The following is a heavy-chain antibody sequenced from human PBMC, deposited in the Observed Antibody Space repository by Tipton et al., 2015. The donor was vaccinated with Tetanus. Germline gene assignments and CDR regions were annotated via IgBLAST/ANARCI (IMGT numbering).Heavy chain of an antibody. CDR3: ARDGGGSPYYYYGMDV. D-gene: IGHD2-15*01. CDR1: GGSISSSNW. J-gene: IGHJ6*02. V-gene: IGHV4-4*02. Sequence: SLRLSCAVSGGSISSSNWWSWVRQPPGKGLEWIGEIYHSGSTNYNPSLKSRVTISVDKSKNQFSLKLSSVTAADTAVYYCARDGGGSPYYYYGMDVWGQGTTVTVSS. CDR2: IYHSGST.